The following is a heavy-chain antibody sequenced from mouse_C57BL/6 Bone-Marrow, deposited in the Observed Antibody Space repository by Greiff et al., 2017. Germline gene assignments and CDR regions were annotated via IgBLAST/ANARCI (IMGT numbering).Heavy chain of an antibody. V-gene: IGHV3-6*01. J-gene: IGHJ2*01. D-gene: IGHD1-1*01. CDR2: ISYDGSN. CDR3: AREGGYYYGSVDY. CDR1: GYSITSGYY. Sequence: DVQLVESGPGLVKPSQSLSLTCSVTGYSITSGYYWNWIRQFPGNKLEWMGYISYDGSNNYNPSLKNRISITRDTSKNQFFLKLNSVTTEDTATYYCAREGGYYYGSVDYWGQGTTLTVSS.